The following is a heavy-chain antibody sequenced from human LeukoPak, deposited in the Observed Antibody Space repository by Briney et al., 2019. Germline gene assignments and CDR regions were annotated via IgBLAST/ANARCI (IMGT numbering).Heavy chain of an antibody. CDR3: AKVAVAGTRAFDI. J-gene: IGHJ3*02. CDR2: ISGSGGKT. Sequence: GGSLRLSCAASGFTFSSYAMSWVRQAPGKGLEWVSAISGSGGKTSYADSVKGRFTISRDNSKNTLYLQMNSLRAEDTAVYYCAKVAVAGTRAFDIWGQGTMVTVSS. D-gene: IGHD6-19*01. V-gene: IGHV3-23*01. CDR1: GFTFSSYA.